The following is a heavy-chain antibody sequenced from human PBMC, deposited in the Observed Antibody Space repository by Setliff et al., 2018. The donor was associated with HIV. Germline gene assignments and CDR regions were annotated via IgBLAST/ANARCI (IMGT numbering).Heavy chain of an antibody. D-gene: IGHD5-12*01. CDR1: GYTFTGYY. V-gene: IGHV1-2*02. J-gene: IGHJ6*03. CDR3: ARVYSAYDLSGYYYYYMDV. CDR2: INPNSGGT. Sequence: ASVKVSCKASGYTFTGYYMHWVRQAPGQGLEWMGWINPNSGGTNYAQKFQGRVTMTRDTSISTVYMELSRLRSDDTAVYYCARVYSAYDLSGYYYYYMDVWGKGTTVTVSS.